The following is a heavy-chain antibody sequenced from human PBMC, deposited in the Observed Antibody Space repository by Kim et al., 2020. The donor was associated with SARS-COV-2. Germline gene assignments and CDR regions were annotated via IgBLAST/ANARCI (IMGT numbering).Heavy chain of an antibody. D-gene: IGHD3-10*01. Sequence: GGSLRLSCVGSDFSFGNFWMNWVRQAPGKGLEWVASIMMTDGSETNYADSVRGRFTISRDNAKKSLNMQMDRLRDDDTAVYYCVGGRGGGVWGQGTLVA. CDR2: IMMTDGSET. J-gene: IGHJ4*02. V-gene: IGHV3-7*03. CDR1: DFSFGNFW. CDR3: VGGRGGGV.